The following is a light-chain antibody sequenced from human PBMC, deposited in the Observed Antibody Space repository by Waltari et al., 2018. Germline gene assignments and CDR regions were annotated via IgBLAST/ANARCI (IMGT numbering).Light chain of an antibody. CDR2: DVN. J-gene: IGLJ2*01. CDR1: SSDVGAYKY. CDR3: CSYAGSYKVL. V-gene: IGLV2-11*01. Sequence: QSALTQPRSVSGSPGQSVAVSCTGTSSDVGAYKYVPWYQQHPGKAPKLIIYDVNKRPSGVPDRFSGSKSGNTASLTISGLQSEDEADYYCCSYAGSYKVLFGGGTKLTVL.